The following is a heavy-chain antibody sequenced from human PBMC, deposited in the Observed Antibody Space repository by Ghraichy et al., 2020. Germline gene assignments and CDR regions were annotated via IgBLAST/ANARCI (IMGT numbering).Heavy chain of an antibody. CDR3: AKRHCSGGSCYSFFDQ. D-gene: IGHD2-15*01. V-gene: IGHV3-23*01. Sequence: ASGKGLEWVSSTSGSGGTTFYAESVKGRFTISRDNSKNTLYLQMISLRAEDTAVYYCAKRHCSGGSCYSFFDQWGQGTLVTVSS. CDR2: TSGSGGTT. J-gene: IGHJ4*02.